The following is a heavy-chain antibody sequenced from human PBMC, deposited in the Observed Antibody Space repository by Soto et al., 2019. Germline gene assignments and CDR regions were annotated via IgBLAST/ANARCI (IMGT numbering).Heavy chain of an antibody. J-gene: IGHJ3*02. CDR1: GYSFTSYW. CDR2: IDPSDSYT. CDR3: ARLPKIPPHAFDI. V-gene: IGHV5-10-1*01. Sequence: GESLKISCKGSGYSFTSYWISWVRQMSGKGLEWMGRIDPSDSYTNYSPSFQGHVTISADKSISTAYLQWSSLKASDTAMYYCARLPKIPPHAFDIWGQGTMVTVS.